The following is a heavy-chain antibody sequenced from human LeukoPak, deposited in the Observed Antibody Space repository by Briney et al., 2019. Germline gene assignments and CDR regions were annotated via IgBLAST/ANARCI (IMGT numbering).Heavy chain of an antibody. CDR3: ARGEGIARGAFDI. CDR1: GFTFSSYD. V-gene: IGHV3-13*01. Sequence: GGSLRLSCAASGFTFSSYDMHWVRHAPGKGLERVSAICTAGDTYYPGSVKGRFTISRENAKNSFYLQMNSLRAGDTAVYYGARGEGIARGAFDIWGQGTMVTVSS. CDR2: ICTAGDT. D-gene: IGHD6-13*01. J-gene: IGHJ3*02.